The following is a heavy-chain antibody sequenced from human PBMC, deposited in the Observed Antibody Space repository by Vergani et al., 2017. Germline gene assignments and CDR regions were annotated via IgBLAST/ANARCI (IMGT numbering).Heavy chain of an antibody. CDR2: ISWNSGSI. D-gene: IGHD2-15*01. V-gene: IGHV3-9*01. Sequence: EVQLLESGGGLVQPGGSLRLSCAASGFTFDDYAMHWVRQAPGKGLEWVSGISWNSGSIGYADSVKGRFTISRDNAKNSLYLQMNSLRAEDTALYYCAKDIGYCSGGSCYFDYWGQGTLVTVSS. CDR1: GFTFDDYA. CDR3: AKDIGYCSGGSCYFDY. J-gene: IGHJ4*02.